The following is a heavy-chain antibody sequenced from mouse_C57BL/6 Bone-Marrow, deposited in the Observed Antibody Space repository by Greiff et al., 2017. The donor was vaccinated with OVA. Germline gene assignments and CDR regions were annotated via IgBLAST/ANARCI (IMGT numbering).Heavy chain of an antibody. CDR2: IDPNSGGT. CDR3: ARKERHYYGRRGYFEV. Sequence: QVQLQQPGAELVKPGASVKLSCKASGYTFTSYWMHWVKQRPGRGLEWIGRIDPNSGGTKYNEKFKSKATLTVDKPSSTAYMQLSSLTSADSAVYYCARKERHYYGRRGYFEVWGTGTTVTVSS. CDR1: GYTFTSYW. V-gene: IGHV1-72*01. J-gene: IGHJ1*03. D-gene: IGHD1-1*01.